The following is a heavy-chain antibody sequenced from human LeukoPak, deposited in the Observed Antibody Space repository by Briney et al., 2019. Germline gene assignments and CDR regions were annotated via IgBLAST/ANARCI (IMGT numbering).Heavy chain of an antibody. CDR1: GYTFIGYY. V-gene: IGHV1-2*02. J-gene: IGHJ3*02. CDR2: LNPNSGGT. D-gene: IGHD5-12*01. CDR3: ASTTMVVATTPAQKGARGAFDI. Sequence: ASVKVSCKASGYTFIGYYIHWVRQAPGQGLEWMGWLNPNSGGTNYALKFQGRVTMTRDTSTSTAYMELSRLRSDDTAVYYCASTTMVVATTPAQKGARGAFDIWGQGTMVTVSS.